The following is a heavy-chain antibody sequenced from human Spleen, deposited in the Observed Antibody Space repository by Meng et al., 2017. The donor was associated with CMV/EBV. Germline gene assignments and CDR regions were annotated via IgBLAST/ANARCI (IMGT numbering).Heavy chain of an antibody. CDR1: GYTFTGYD. CDR3: ASEAIGGAHAFDI. V-gene: IGHV1-2*02. D-gene: IGHD3-16*01. J-gene: IGHJ3*02. Sequence: VHSGVRVKKPGASVKVSCKPSGYTFTGYDMHWVRQAPGQGLEWMGWINPNSGGTNYAQKFQGRVTMTRDTSISTAYMELSRLRSDDTAVYYCASEAIGGAHAFDIWGQGTMVTVSS. CDR2: INPNSGGT.